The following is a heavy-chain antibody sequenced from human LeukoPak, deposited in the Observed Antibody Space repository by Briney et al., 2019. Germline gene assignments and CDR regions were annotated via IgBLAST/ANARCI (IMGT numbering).Heavy chain of an antibody. CDR1: GFTFSNYA. V-gene: IGHV3-30*04. Sequence: GGSLRLSCAASGFTFSNYAMHWVRQAPGKGLEWVAVISYDGSNKYYADSVKGRFTISRDNSKNTLYLQMNSLRAEDTAVYYCAKDYGYDSSGYLPYFDYWGQGTLVTVSS. CDR3: AKDYGYDSSGYLPYFDY. CDR2: ISYDGSNK. J-gene: IGHJ4*02. D-gene: IGHD3-22*01.